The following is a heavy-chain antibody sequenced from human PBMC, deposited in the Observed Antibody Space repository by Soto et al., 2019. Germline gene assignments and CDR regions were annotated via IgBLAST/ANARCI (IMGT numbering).Heavy chain of an antibody. CDR2: IYWDDDK. Sequence: QITLKESGPTLVKPTQTLTLTCTFSGFSLSTSGVGVGWIRQPPGKALEWLALIYWDDDKRYSPSLKSRLTITKDTSKQQMVLTMTSLDPVDTATSYCANRHSSCSGGSCYSGFAYWGQGTLVTVSS. CDR1: GFSLSTSGVG. V-gene: IGHV2-5*02. J-gene: IGHJ4*02. CDR3: ANRHSSCSGGSCYSGFAY. D-gene: IGHD2-15*01.